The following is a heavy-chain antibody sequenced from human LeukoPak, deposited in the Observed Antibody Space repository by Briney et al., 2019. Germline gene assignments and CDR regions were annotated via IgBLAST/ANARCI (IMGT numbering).Heavy chain of an antibody. V-gene: IGHV1-2*02. CDR3: ARGRQLHLGELFPFAEFFQP. J-gene: IGHJ1*01. D-gene: IGHD3-16*01. Sequence: GASVKVSCKASEYTFSVYHIHWVRLAPGQGLEWMAWINPNSGDTNYAQKFQGRVIMTRDTSISTAYMELRSLSSDDTAVYYCARGRQLHLGELFPFAEFFQPWGQGTLVTVFS. CDR1: EYTFSVYH. CDR2: INPNSGDT.